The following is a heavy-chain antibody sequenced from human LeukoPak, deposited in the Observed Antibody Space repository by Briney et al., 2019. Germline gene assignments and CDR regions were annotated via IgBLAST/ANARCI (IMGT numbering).Heavy chain of an antibody. CDR3: ARYFGATDY. CDR1: GFTFSSYW. V-gene: IGHV3-7*02. CDR2: IKQDGSEK. Sequence: GGSLRLSCAASGFTFSSYWMSWVSQPPGKGLEWVANIKQDGSEKYYVGSVEGRFTVSRDNAKNTLYLQMNSLRPEDTAVYYCARYFGATDYWGPGTLVTVSS. J-gene: IGHJ4*02. D-gene: IGHD4/OR15-4a*01.